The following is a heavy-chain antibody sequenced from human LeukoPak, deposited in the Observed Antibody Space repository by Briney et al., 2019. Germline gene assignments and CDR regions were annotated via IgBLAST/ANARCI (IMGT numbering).Heavy chain of an antibody. V-gene: IGHV3-7*02. J-gene: IGHJ4*02. D-gene: IGHD2-15*01. CDR3: TRSLDY. CDR1: GFTFSDYW. Sequence: GGSLRLSCAASGFTFSDYWMDWVRQAPGKGLEWVANIKPDGSEIYYVDAVKGRFTISRDNAKNSLYLQMNSLRAEDTAVYYCTRSLDYWGQGSLVTVSS. CDR2: IKPDGSEI.